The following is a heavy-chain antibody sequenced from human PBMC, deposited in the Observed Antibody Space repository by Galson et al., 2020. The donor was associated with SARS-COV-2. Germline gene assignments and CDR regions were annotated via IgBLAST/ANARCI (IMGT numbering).Heavy chain of an antibody. J-gene: IGHJ6*02. V-gene: IGHV4-39*01. Sequence: SETLSLTCTVSGGSISSSSYYWGWIRQPPGKGLEWIGSIYYSGSTYYNPSLKSRVTISVDTSKNQFSLKLSSVTAADTAVYYCASTGRGYCSGGSCYGMDVWGQGTTVTVSS. CDR1: GGSISSSSYY. CDR3: ASTGRGYCSGGSCYGMDV. D-gene: IGHD2-15*01. CDR2: IYYSGST.